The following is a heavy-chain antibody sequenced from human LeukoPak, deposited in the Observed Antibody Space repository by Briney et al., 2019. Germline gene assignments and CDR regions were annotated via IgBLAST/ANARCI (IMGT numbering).Heavy chain of an antibody. V-gene: IGHV3-9*01. CDR1: GSTFADYA. CDR2: ISRTSGSI. D-gene: IGHD6-19*01. CDR3: AKDLYSSGRDDAFHI. J-gene: IGHJ3*02. Sequence: PGRSLRLSCAASGSTFADYAMHWVRQAPGKGLEWVSGISRTSGSIAYADSVKGRFTISRDNAKNSLYLQMNSLRAEDTALYYCAKDLYSSGRDDAFHIWGQGTMVTVSS.